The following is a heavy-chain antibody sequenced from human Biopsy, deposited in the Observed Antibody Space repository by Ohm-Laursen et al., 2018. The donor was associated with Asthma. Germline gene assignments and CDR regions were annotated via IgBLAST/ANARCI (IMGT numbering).Heavy chain of an antibody. CDR3: VRGSSSWHHGPFHYYYGLDV. J-gene: IGHJ6*02. V-gene: IGHV4-39*01. D-gene: IGHD6-13*01. CDR1: GGYMRSGNYY. CDR2: IYYSGTT. Sequence: TLSLTWSLSSGSGGYMRSGNYYWGWIRQPPGKGLEWIGSIYYSGTTYYTPSLESRVTVSADTSKNQFSLKPTSVTAADTAVYYCVRGSSSWHHGPFHYYYGLDVWGQGTTATVSS.